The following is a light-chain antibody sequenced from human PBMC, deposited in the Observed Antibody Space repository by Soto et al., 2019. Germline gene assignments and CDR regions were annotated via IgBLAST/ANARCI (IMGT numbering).Light chain of an antibody. J-gene: IGKJ2*01. CDR2: KAS. Sequence: DIQMTQSPSALSASVGDRVTITCRASQSITDWLAWYQQKPGKAPKLLIYKASSLESGVPSRFSGGGSGTEFTLTISSLQPDDFVSYYCQHYITYPYTFGQGTKLEIK. CDR1: QSITDW. V-gene: IGKV1-5*03. CDR3: QHYITYPYT.